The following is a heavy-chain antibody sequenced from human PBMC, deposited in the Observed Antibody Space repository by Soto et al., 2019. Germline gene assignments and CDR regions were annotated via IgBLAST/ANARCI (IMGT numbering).Heavy chain of an antibody. J-gene: IGHJ4*02. V-gene: IGHV1-69*04. CDR2: IIPILGIA. CDR3: ARDLGLTEYSSGWYGFDY. CDR1: GGTFSSYT. Sequence: SVKVSCKASGGTFSSYTISWVRQAPGQGLEWMGRIIPILGIANYAQKFQGRVTITADKSTSTAYMELSSLRSEDTAVYYCARDLGLTEYSSGWYGFDYWGQGTLVTVSS. D-gene: IGHD6-19*01.